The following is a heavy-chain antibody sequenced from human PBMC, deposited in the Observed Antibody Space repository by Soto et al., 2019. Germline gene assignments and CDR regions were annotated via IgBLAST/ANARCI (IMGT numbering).Heavy chain of an antibody. J-gene: IGHJ6*02. CDR1: GGTFSSYA. CDR3: ARLVGDYGDYYYYYGMDV. V-gene: IGHV1-69*13. D-gene: IGHD4-17*01. Sequence: SVKVSCKASGGTFSSYAISWVRQAPGQGLEWMGGIIPIFGTANYAQKFQGRVTITADESTSTAYMELSSLRSEDTAVYYCARLVGDYGDYYYYYGMDVWGQGTTVTVSS. CDR2: IIPIFGTA.